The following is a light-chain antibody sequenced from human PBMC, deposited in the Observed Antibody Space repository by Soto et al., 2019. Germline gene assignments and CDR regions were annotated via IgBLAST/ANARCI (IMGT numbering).Light chain of an antibody. CDR2: EVS. CDR3: SSYTSSITPYV. J-gene: IGLJ1*01. CDR1: SSDVGGYNY. V-gene: IGLV2-14*03. Sequence: QSALTQPASVSGSPGQSITISCTGTSSDVGGYNYVSWYQQHPGKAPKLMIYEVSNRPSGDSDRFSGSKSGNTASLTISGLQAEDEADYYCSSYTSSITPYVFGSGTKLTVL.